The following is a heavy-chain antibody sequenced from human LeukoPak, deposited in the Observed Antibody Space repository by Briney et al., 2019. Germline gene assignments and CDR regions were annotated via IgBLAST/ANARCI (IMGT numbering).Heavy chain of an antibody. D-gene: IGHD6-6*01. CDR2: IYHSGST. J-gene: IGHJ5*02. Sequence: PSETLSLTCAVYGGSFSGYFWNWIRQPPGRGLEWIGEIYHSGSTNYNPSLKSRVTITVDTSKNQFSLKLSSVTAADTAVYYCARASHYSSSSGLASWGQGTLVTVSS. CDR3: ARASHYSSSSGLAS. CDR1: GGSFSGYF. V-gene: IGHV4-34*01.